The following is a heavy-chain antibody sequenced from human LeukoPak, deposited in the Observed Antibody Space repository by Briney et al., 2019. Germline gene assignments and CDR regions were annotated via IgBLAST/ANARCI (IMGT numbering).Heavy chain of an antibody. V-gene: IGHV4-34*01. J-gene: IGHJ6*02. CDR1: GVSFRGYY. D-gene: IGHD6-13*01. CDR2: INHSGST. CDR3: ARDRIAAAGLKYYYYGMDV. Sequence: SETLSLTCAVYGVSFRGYYWSWLRQPPGKGLEWLGEINHSGSTNYNPSLKSRVTISVDTSKNQFSLKLSSVTAADTAVYYCARDRIAAAGLKYYYYGMDVWGQGTTVTVSS.